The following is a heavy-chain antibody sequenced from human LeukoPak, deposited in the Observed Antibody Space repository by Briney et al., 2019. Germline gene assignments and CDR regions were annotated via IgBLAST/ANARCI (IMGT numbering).Heavy chain of an antibody. CDR3: ARGRTYYDYVWGSYRPYFDY. V-gene: IGHV1-69*02. CDR1: GGTFSSYT. J-gene: IGHJ4*02. CDR2: IIPILGIA. Sequence: SVKVSCKASGGTFSSYTISWVRQAPGQGLEWMGRIIPILGIANYAQKFQGRVTITADKSTSTAYMELSRLRSDDTAVYYCARGRTYYDYVWGSYRPYFDYWGQGTLVTVSS. D-gene: IGHD3-16*02.